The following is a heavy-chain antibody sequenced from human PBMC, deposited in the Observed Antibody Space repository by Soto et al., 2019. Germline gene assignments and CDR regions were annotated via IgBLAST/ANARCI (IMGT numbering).Heavy chain of an antibody. Sequence: KASGYTFTGYYMHWVRQAPGQGLEWMGWINPNSGGTNYAQKFQGRVTMTRDTSISTAYMELSRLRSDDTAVYYCARATQYYGAFDIWGQGTMVTVSS. CDR2: INPNSGGT. CDR1: GYTFTGYY. CDR3: ARATQYYGAFDI. J-gene: IGHJ3*02. V-gene: IGHV1-2*02. D-gene: IGHD4-17*01.